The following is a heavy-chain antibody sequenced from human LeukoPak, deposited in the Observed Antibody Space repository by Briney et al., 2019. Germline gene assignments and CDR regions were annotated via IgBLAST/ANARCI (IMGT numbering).Heavy chain of an antibody. CDR1: GGSISSSTYY. J-gene: IGHJ4*02. V-gene: IGHV4-39*01. Sequence: SETLSLTCTVSGGSISSSTYYWGWIRQPPGKGLEWIGSMYYSGRTYYNPSLKSRVTISVDTSRNQFSLKLSSVTAAGTAVYYCAPSSPGFDYWGQGTLATVSS. CDR2: MYYSGRT. CDR3: APSSPGFDY. D-gene: IGHD2-2*01.